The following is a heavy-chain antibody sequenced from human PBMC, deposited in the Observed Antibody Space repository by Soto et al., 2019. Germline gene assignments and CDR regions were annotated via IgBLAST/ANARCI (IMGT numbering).Heavy chain of an antibody. V-gene: IGHV3-21*01. Sequence: PGGSLRLSCAASGFTFSSYSMNWVRQAPGKGLEWVSSISSSSSYIYYADSVKGRFTISRDNAKNSLYLQMNSLRAEDTAVYYCARRDFIAPAGTGWFDPWGQGTLVTVSS. CDR3: ARRDFIAPAGTGWFDP. J-gene: IGHJ5*02. D-gene: IGHD6-13*01. CDR1: GFTFSSYS. CDR2: ISSSSSYI.